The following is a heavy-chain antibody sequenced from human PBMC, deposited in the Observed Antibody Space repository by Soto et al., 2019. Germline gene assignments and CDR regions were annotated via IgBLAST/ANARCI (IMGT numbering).Heavy chain of an antibody. V-gene: IGHV3-23*01. CDR2: ISRSSDAT. CDR1: GFTFSNSD. J-gene: IGHJ3*01. CDR3: AFSSCWFDAFDV. Sequence: EVQLLESGGGLVQPGGSLRLSCAASGFTFSNSDMSWVRQAPGKGLEWVSHISRSSDATYYADSVKGRFTISRDNSKSMLFLQVNSLRDEDTAVYYCAFSSCWFDAFDVWGQGTMVTVSS. D-gene: IGHD6-19*01.